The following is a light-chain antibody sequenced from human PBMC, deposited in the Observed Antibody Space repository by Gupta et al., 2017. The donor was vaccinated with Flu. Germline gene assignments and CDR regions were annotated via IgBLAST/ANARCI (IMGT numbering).Light chain of an antibody. V-gene: IGKV3-20*01. Sequence: GATLSCRASQTVNSNYLAWYQQKRGQAPRLLIYGASSRAAGIPDRFTGSGSGTDFTLTISGVDPEDSAVYYCQRYGRSPAYAFGQGTRLEI. J-gene: IGKJ2*01. CDR3: QRYGRSPAYA. CDR2: GAS. CDR1: QTVNSNY.